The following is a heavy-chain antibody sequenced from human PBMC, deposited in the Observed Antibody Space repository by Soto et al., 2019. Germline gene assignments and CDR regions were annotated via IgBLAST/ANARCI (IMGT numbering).Heavy chain of an antibody. J-gene: IGHJ6*02. CDR3: ATDIVGAIPRSYYYYGMDV. V-gene: IGHV1-24*01. D-gene: IGHD1-26*01. CDR1: GYTLTELS. Sequence: VASVKVSCKVSGYTLTELSMHWVRQAPGKGLEWMGGFDPEDGEAIYAQKFQGRVTMTEDTSTDTAYMELSSLRSEDTAVYYCATDIVGAIPRSYYYYGMDVWGQGTTVTVSS. CDR2: FDPEDGEA.